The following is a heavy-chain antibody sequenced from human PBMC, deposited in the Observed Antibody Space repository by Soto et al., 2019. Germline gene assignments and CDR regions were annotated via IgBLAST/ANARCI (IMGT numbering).Heavy chain of an antibody. CDR1: SGSINSGDCY. J-gene: IGHJ3*02. Sequence: SETLSLTCTVSSGSINSGDCYWSWIRQPPGKGLEWIGYIYYSGTTYYNPSLKSRATISVDTSKNHFSLRLSSVTAADTAVYYCARERSAYYYESSGYWAFDIWGQGTKVTVSS. CDR2: IYYSGTT. V-gene: IGHV4-30-4*01. CDR3: ARERSAYYYESSGYWAFDI. D-gene: IGHD3-22*01.